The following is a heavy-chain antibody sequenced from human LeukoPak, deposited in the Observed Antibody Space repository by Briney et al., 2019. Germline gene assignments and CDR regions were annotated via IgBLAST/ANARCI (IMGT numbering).Heavy chain of an antibody. J-gene: IGHJ4*02. CDR1: GFTFSSYD. D-gene: IGHD4-17*01. CDR3: ARGVTTADY. CDR2: IGTAGDT. V-gene: IGHV3-13*04. Sequence: GGSLRLSCAASGFTFSSYDMHWVRQATGKGLEWVSAIGTAGDTYYPGSVKGRFTISRDNSRNTLYLQMNSLRAEDTALYYCARGVTTADYWGQGTLVTVSS.